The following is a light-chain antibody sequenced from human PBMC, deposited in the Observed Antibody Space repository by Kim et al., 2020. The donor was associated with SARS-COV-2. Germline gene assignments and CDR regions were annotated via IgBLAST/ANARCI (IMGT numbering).Light chain of an antibody. CDR2: RNN. CDR1: RDNVGNQG. V-gene: IGLV10-54*01. J-gene: IGLJ2*01. Sequence: LTQPPSVSQGLRQTATLTCTGSRDNVGNQGVTWLQQHQGHPPKLLSYRNNNRPSGVSERFSASRSGNTAFLTIAGLQPDDEADYYCTTWDTRLSAEVFGGGTKLTVL. CDR3: TTWDTRLSAEV.